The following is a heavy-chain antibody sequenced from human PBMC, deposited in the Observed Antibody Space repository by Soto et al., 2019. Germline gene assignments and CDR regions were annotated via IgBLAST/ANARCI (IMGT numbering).Heavy chain of an antibody. Sequence: VGSLRLSCAASVFTFSYYGMHCVRQSPGKGLEWVAIIWYDESNKYYADSVTGRFTISRDNSNNMVYLQMNSLRAEDTAVYYYAKGGSTAAMEDWGQGTPVTVSS. CDR3: AKGGSTAAMED. V-gene: IGHV3-30*02. D-gene: IGHD1-26*01. CDR2: IWYDESNK. J-gene: IGHJ6*02. CDR1: VFTFSYYG.